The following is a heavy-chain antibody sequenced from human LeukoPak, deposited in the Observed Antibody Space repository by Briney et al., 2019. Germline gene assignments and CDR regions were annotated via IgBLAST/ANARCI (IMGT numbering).Heavy chain of an antibody. CDR1: GFTFSSYG. D-gene: IGHD2-15*01. J-gene: IGHJ3*02. CDR3: ARVYCSGGSCYSWGAFDI. CDR2: IRYDGSNK. V-gene: IGHV3-30*02. Sequence: GGSLRLSCAASGFTFSSYGMHWVRQAPGKGLEWVAFIRYDGSNKYYADSVKGRFTISRDNSKNTLYLQMNSLRAEDTAVYYCARVYCSGGSCYSWGAFDIWGQGTMVTVSS.